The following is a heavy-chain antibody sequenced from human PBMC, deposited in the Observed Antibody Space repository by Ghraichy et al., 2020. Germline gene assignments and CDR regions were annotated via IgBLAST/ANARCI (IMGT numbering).Heavy chain of an antibody. V-gene: IGHV3-23*01. D-gene: IGHD3-10*01. CDR2: ISGSGGST. CDR3: AKEQPPVHIGSGSYYTHDY. Sequence: GGSLRLSCAASGFTLSSYAMSWVRQAPGKGLEWVSAISGSGGSTYYADSVKGRFTISRDNSKNTLYLQMNSLRAEDTAVYYCAKEQPPVHIGSGSYYTHDYWGQGTLVTVSS. J-gene: IGHJ4*02. CDR1: GFTLSSYA.